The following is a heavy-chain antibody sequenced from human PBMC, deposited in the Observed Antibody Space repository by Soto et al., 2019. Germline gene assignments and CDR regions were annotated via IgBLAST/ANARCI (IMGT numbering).Heavy chain of an antibody. CDR3: ARGDIVVVPAAIRSFAFDI. J-gene: IGHJ3*02. Sequence: TGGSLRLSCAASGFTVSSNYMSWVRQAPGKGLEWVSVIYSGGSTYYADSVKGRFTISRHNSKNTLYLQMNSLRAEDTAVYYCARGDIVVVPAAIRSFAFDIWGQGTMVTVSS. D-gene: IGHD2-2*01. V-gene: IGHV3-53*04. CDR2: IYSGGST. CDR1: GFTVSSNY.